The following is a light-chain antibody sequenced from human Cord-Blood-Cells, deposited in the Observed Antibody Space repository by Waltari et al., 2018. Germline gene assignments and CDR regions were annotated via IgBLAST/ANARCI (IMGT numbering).Light chain of an antibody. V-gene: IGKV4-1*01. CDR1: QSVLYSSNNKNY. CDR2: WAS. CDR3: QQYYSTPYS. J-gene: IGKJ2*03. Sequence: DIVMTQSPDSLAVSLGERATINCKSSQSVLYSSNNKNYLAWYQQKPGQPRTLLIYWASTRDSGVPDRFSGIGYGTDFTLTISSLQAEDVAVYYCQQYYSTPYSCGQGTKREIK.